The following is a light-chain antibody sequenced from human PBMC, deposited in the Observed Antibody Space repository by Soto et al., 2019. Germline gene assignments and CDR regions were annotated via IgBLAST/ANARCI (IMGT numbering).Light chain of an antibody. V-gene: IGKV3-11*01. CDR3: QQRSNWPPT. CDR2: DAS. J-gene: IGKJ5*01. Sequence: EIVLTQSPATLSLSPGERDTLSCRASQSFSSYLAWYQQKPGQAPRLLIYDASNRVTGIPARFSGSGSGTDFTLTISSLEPEDFAVYYCQQRSNWPPTFGQGTRLEIK. CDR1: QSFSSY.